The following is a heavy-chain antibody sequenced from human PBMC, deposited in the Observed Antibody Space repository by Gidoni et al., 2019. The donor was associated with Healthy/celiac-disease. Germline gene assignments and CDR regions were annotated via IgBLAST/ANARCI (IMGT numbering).Heavy chain of an antibody. CDR2: IYHSVCT. CDR3: ASPGYYDFWSGFDY. V-gene: IGHV4-38-2*01. Sequence: QVQLQESGPGLVKPSETLSLTCAVSGHSISSGYYWGWIRQPPGKGLEWIGSIYHSVCTYYNPSLKSRVTISVDTSKNRFSLKLSCVTAADTAVYYCASPGYYDFWSGFDYWGQGTLVTVSS. CDR1: GHSISSGYY. D-gene: IGHD3-3*01. J-gene: IGHJ4*02.